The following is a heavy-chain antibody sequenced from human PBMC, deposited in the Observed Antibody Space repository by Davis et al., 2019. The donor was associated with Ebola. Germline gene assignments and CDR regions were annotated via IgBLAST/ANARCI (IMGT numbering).Heavy chain of an antibody. CDR2: ISGSGGRT. J-gene: IGHJ4*02. Sequence: PGGSLRLSCAASGFTFSSYAMSWVRQAPGKGLEWVSAISGSGGRTYYADSVKGRFTISRDNSKNTLYLQMNSLRAEDTAVYYCAKVGSGGSCYDYWGQGTLVTVSS. D-gene: IGHD2-15*01. V-gene: IGHV3-23*01. CDR3: AKVGSGGSCYDY. CDR1: GFTFSSYA.